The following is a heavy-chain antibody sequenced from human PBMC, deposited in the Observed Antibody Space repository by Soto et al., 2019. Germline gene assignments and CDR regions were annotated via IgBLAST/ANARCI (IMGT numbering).Heavy chain of an antibody. J-gene: IGHJ6*02. CDR3: AASPYCSGGSCYGYYGMDV. CDR2: IVVGSGNT. Sequence: GASVKVSCKASGFTFTSSAVQWVRQARGQRLEWIGWIVVGSGNTNYAQKFQERVTITRDMSTSTAYMELSSLRSEDTAVYYCAASPYCSGGSCYGYYGMDVCGQGPTVTVYS. V-gene: IGHV1-58*01. D-gene: IGHD2-15*01. CDR1: GFTFTSSA.